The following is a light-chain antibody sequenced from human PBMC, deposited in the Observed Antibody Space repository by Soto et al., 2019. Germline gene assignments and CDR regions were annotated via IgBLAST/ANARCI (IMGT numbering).Light chain of an antibody. J-gene: IGLJ2*01. CDR1: KLGTKY. CDR3: QAWDRSTLV. Sequence: SYELTQPPSVSVSPGQTASITCSGDKLGTKYACWYQQKPGQSPVLVIYQDTKRPSGIPERFAGSNSGNTATLTISGTQAMDEADYYFQAWDRSTLVFGGATKLTVL. CDR2: QDT. V-gene: IGLV3-1*01.